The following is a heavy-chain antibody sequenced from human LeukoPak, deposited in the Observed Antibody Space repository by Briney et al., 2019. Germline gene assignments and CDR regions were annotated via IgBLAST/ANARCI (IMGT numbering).Heavy chain of an antibody. J-gene: IGHJ3*02. CDR3: AADWSYDSSGSDAFDI. Sequence: GASVKVSCKASGYTFTGYYMHWVRQAPGQGLEWMGWINPNSGGTNYAQKFQERVTITRDMSTSTAYMELSSLRSEDTAVYYCAADWSYDSSGSDAFDIWGQGTMVTVSS. D-gene: IGHD3-22*01. CDR2: INPNSGGT. V-gene: IGHV1-2*02. CDR1: GYTFTGYY.